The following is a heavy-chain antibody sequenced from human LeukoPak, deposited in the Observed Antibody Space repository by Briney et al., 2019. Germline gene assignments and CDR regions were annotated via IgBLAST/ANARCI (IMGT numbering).Heavy chain of an antibody. D-gene: IGHD2-2*01. CDR1: GGTFSIYS. CDR2: ISSSSSTI. CDR3: AKSSGIVVVPAAPGGAFDI. V-gene: IGHV3-48*04. Sequence: SCKASGGTFSIYSMNWVRQAPGKGLEGVSYISSSSSTIYYADSVKGRFTISRDNAKNSLYLQMNSLRAEDTALYYCAKSSGIVVVPAAPGGAFDIWGQGTMVTVSS. J-gene: IGHJ3*02.